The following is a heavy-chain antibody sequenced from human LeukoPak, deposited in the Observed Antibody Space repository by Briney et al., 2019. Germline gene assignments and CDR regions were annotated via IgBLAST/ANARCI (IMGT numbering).Heavy chain of an antibody. D-gene: IGHD6-13*01. CDR1: GGSFSGYY. V-gene: IGHV4-34*01. CDR2: INHSGSN. Sequence: SETLSLTCAVYGGSFSGYYWSWIRQPPGKGLEWIGEINHSGSNNYNPSLKSRDSILVDSSKNQIYLKVSSVTAADTAVYYCARGSYRSSWSGKWFDPWGQGTLVTVSS. CDR3: ARGSYRSSWSGKWFDP. J-gene: IGHJ5*02.